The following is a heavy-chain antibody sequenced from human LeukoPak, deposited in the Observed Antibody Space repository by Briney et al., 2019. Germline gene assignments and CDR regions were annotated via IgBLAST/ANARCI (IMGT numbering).Heavy chain of an antibody. V-gene: IGHV5-51*01. CDR2: IYPGDSDT. Sequence: GESLQISCKGSGYSFTSYWIGWVRQMPGKGLEWMGIIYPGDSDTRYSPSFQGQVTISADKSISTAYLQWSSLKASDTAMYYCARQGHYFYYGMDVWGQGTTVTVSS. J-gene: IGHJ6*02. D-gene: IGHD3-22*01. CDR3: ARQGHYFYYGMDV. CDR1: GYSFTSYW.